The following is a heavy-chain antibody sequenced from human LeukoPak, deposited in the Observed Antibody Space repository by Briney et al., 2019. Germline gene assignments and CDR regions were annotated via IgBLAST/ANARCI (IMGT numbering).Heavy chain of an antibody. V-gene: IGHV1-24*01. Sequence: ASVKVSCKVSGYTLTELSMHWVRQAPGKGLEWMGGFDPEDGESIYAQKFQGRVTMTEDTSTDTAYMELSSLRSEDTAVYYCATSSHYYGSGPFDYWGQGPLVTVSS. D-gene: IGHD3-10*01. CDR3: ATSSHYYGSGPFDY. CDR2: FDPEDGES. J-gene: IGHJ4*02. CDR1: GYTLTELS.